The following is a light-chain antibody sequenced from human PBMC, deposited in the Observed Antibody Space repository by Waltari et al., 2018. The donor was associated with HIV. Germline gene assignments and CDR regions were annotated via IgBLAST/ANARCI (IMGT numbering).Light chain of an antibody. CDR3: QVWDSSSDAYV. CDR2: YDS. Sequence: SYVLAQPPSVSVAPGQTARITCGGNNIGCKSVHRYQQKPGQAPVVVIYYDSDRPSGIPERFSGSNSGNTATLTISRVEAGDEADYYCQVWDSSSDAYVFGTGTKVTVL. J-gene: IGLJ1*01. V-gene: IGLV3-21*04. CDR1: NIGCKS.